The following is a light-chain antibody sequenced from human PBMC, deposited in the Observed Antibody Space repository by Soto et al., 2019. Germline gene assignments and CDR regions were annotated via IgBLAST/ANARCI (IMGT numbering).Light chain of an antibody. Sequence: QSVLTHPASVSGSPGQSMTISCTGTRSDVGGYNYVSWYQHHPGKAPKLMIYEVSDRPSGVSNRFSGSKSGNTASLTISGLQADDEADYYCSSYTSISTLVFGTGTKVTVL. V-gene: IGLV2-14*01. CDR1: RSDVGGYNY. J-gene: IGLJ1*01. CDR2: EVS. CDR3: SSYTSISTLV.